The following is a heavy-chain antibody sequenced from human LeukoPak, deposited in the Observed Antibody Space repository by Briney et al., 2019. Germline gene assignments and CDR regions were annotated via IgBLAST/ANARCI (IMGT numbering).Heavy chain of an antibody. V-gene: IGHV3-30-3*01. Sequence: GGSLRLSCAASGLTFSSYAMHWVRQAPGKGLEWVAVISYDGSNKYYADSVKGRFTISRDNSKNTLYLQMNSLRAEDTAVYYCASFLMGWGQGTLVTVSS. CDR2: ISYDGSNK. D-gene: IGHD5-24*01. CDR3: ASFLMG. CDR1: GLTFSSYA. J-gene: IGHJ4*02.